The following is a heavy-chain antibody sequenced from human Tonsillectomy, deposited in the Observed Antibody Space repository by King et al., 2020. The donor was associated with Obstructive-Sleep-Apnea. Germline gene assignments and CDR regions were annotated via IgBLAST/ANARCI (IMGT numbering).Heavy chain of an antibody. CDR3: ARVPYSSGWYRGNYFDY. CDR2: IYYIGST. V-gene: IGHV4-30-4*01. D-gene: IGHD6-19*01. CDR1: GGSISSGDYY. J-gene: IGHJ4*02. Sequence: QLQESGPGLVKPSQTLSLTCTVSGGSISSGDYYLSWIRQPPGKGLEWIGYIYYIGSTYYNPSLKSRVTISVDTSKNQFSLKLSSVTAADKAVYYCARVPYSSGWYRGNYFDYWGQGTLVTVSS.